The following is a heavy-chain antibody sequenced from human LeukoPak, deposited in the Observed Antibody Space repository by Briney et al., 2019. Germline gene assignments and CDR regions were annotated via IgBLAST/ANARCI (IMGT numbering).Heavy chain of an antibody. CDR2: INSDGSWT. J-gene: IGHJ4*02. CDR1: GNYW. V-gene: IGHV3-74*01. CDR3: VSFYETY. D-gene: IGHD2/OR15-2a*01. Sequence: GGSLRLSCAASGNYWMHWVRQAPGKGLVWVSHINSDGSWTSYADSVKGRFTISKDNAKNTVYLQMNSLRAEDTAVYYCVSFYETYWGRGTLVSVSS.